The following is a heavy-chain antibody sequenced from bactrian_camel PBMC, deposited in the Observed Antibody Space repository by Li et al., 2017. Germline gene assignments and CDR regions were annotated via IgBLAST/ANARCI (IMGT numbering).Heavy chain of an antibody. CDR3: AADPRGSAY. D-gene: IGHD3*01. CDR2: IYTGNGST. V-gene: IGHV3S1*01. CDR1: GYTFSSRC. J-gene: IGHJ4*01. Sequence: VQLVESGGGSVQAGGSLRLSCAAAGYTFSSRCVAWFRQQAPGKGREGVARIYTGNGSTYYVDSVKGRFSISRDNAKDTVYLQMNSLKSGDTAVYFCAADPRGSAYWGQGTQVTV.